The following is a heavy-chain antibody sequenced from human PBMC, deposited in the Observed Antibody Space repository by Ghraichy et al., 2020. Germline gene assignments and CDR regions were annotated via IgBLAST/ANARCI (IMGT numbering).Heavy chain of an antibody. CDR1: GYNFTTYG. V-gene: IGHV1-18*01. D-gene: IGHD6-19*01. CDR2: ISDYNGKT. J-gene: IGHJ5*02. Sequence: ASVKVSCKASGYNFTTYGISWMRQSPVLGLERMGWISDYNGKTNYARKFQGRVTMTTDRSTSTAYMELRSLRSDDTAVYYCARDGAVAVFVWFDPWGQGTLVTVSS. CDR3: ARDGAVAVFVWFDP.